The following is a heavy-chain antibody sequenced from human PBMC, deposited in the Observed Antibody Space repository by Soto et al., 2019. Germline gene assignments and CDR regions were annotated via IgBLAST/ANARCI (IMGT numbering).Heavy chain of an antibody. Sequence: GSLRLSCAASGFTFSSYGMHWVRQAPGKGLEWVAVISYDGSNKYYADSVKGRFTISRDNSKNTLYLQMNSLRAEDTAVYYCAKSSDYHDSSGPWFDYWGQGTLVTVSS. V-gene: IGHV3-30*18. CDR3: AKSSDYHDSSGPWFDY. CDR1: GFTFSSYG. J-gene: IGHJ4*02. D-gene: IGHD3-22*01. CDR2: ISYDGSNK.